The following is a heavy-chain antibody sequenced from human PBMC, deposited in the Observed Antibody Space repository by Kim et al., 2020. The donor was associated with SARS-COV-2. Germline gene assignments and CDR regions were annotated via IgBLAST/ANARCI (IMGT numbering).Heavy chain of an antibody. Sequence: GGSLRLSCEASGFSFSSSWMSWVRQAPGKGLEWVATINGDGSVRFYPDSVRGRFTISRDNAKNSLYLQMNNLRVDDTAVYFSARVKGEATLYDSWGHGTL. CDR1: GFSFSSSW. CDR2: INGDGSVR. CDR3: ARVKGEATLYDS. V-gene: IGHV3-7*01. D-gene: IGHD5-12*01. J-gene: IGHJ5*01.